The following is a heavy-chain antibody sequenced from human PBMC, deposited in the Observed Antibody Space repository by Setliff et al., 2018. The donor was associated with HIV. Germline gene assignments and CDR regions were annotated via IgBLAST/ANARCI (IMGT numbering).Heavy chain of an antibody. Sequence: SETLSLTCAVSGASIIRSPYYWGWIRQSPGKGLEWIGNIYYSGSTHYNPSLKSRVTISVDTSQNHFSLRLNSVTAADTAQYYCARSPLHNRGWSHFDSWGQGILGTSPQ. J-gene: IGHJ4*02. CDR2: IYYSGST. V-gene: IGHV4-39*01. D-gene: IGHD6-19*01. CDR1: GASIIRSPYY. CDR3: ARSPLHNRGWSHFDS.